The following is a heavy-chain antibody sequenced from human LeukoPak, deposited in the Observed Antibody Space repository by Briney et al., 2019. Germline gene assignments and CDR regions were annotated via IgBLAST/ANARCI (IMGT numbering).Heavy chain of an antibody. Sequence: SETLSLTCTVSGGSISSYYWSWIRQPPGKGLEWIGYIYHSGSTYYNPSLKSRVTISVDRSKNQFSLKLSSVTAADTAVYYCASELYGKVDYWGQGTLVTVSS. CDR1: GGSISSYY. D-gene: IGHD2/OR15-2a*01. CDR3: ASELYGKVDY. CDR2: IYHSGST. J-gene: IGHJ4*02. V-gene: IGHV4-59*12.